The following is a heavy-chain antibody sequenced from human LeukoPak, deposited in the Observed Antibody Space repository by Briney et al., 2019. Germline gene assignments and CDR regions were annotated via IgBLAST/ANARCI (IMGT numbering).Heavy chain of an antibody. CDR3: ATHYYDSSGYYVFDY. D-gene: IGHD3-22*01. Sequence: ASVKVSCKASGYTFTSYGISWVRQAPGQGLEWMGWISAYNGNTNYAQKLQGRVTMTTDTSTSTAYMELRSLRSDDTAVYYCATHYYDSSGYYVFDYWGQGTLVTVSS. V-gene: IGHV1-18*01. J-gene: IGHJ4*02. CDR2: ISAYNGNT. CDR1: GYTFTSYG.